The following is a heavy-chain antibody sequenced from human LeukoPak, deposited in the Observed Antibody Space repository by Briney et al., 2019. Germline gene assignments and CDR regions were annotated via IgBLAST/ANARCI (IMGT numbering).Heavy chain of an antibody. J-gene: IGHJ4*02. CDR3: ATLGSLVAAAVDY. CDR1: GGSISSGDYY. V-gene: IGHV4-30-4*01. CDR2: IYYSGST. Sequence: PSETLSLTCTVSGGSISSGDYYWSWIRQPPGKGLEWIGYIYYSGSTYYNPSLKSRVTISVDTSKNQFSLKLSSVTAADTAVYYCATLGSLVAAAVDYWGQGTLVTVSS. D-gene: IGHD6-13*01.